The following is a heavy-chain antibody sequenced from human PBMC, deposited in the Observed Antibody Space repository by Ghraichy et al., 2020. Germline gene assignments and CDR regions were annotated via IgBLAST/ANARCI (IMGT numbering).Heavy chain of an antibody. CDR3: ARAGGYSSGWYVGYYYYYGMDV. CDR1: GYTFTSYD. CDR2: MNPNSGNT. V-gene: IGHV1-8*01. D-gene: IGHD6-19*01. J-gene: IGHJ6*02. Sequence: ASVKVSCKASGYTFTSYDINWVRQATGQGLEWMGWMNPNSGNTGYAQKFQGRVTMTRNTSISPAYMELSSLRSEDTAVYYCARAGGYSSGWYVGYYYYYGMDVWGQGTTVTVSS.